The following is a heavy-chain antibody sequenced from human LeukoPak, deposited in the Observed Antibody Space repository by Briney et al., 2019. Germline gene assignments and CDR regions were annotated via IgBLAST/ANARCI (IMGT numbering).Heavy chain of an antibody. CDR3: ARDIGAAADCNLDY. CDR1: GFTFSSYE. CDR2: INQQGSEK. J-gene: IGHJ4*02. Sequence: GGSLRLSCAASGFTFSSYEMNWVRQAPGKGLEWGANINQQGSEKYSVDSVKGRFTISRDNAKNSLFLQMNSLRAEDTAVYYCARDIGAAADCNLDYWGQGTLVTVSS. V-gene: IGHV3-7*01. D-gene: IGHD6-13*01.